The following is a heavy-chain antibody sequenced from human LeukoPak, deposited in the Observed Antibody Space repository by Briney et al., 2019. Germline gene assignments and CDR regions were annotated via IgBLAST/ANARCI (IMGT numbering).Heavy chain of an antibody. CDR1: GFTFSSYG. J-gene: IGHJ4*02. CDR2: ISGGGGST. V-gene: IGHV3-23*01. CDR3: AKDGVIVVELDY. D-gene: IGHD3-22*01. Sequence: GGSLRLSCAASGFTFSSYGMSWVRQAPGKGLEWVSAISGGGGSTYYADSVKGRFTISRDNSKNTLYLQMNSLRAEDTAVYYCAKDGVIVVELDYWGQGTLVTVSS.